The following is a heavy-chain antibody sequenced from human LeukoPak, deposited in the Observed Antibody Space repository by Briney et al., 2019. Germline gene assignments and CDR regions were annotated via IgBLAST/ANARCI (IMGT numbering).Heavy chain of an antibody. Sequence: PSETLSLTCTVSGGSISSYYWSWIRQPPGKGLGWIGYIYYSGSTNYNPSLKSRVTISVDTSKNQFSLKLSSVTAADTAVYYCAREAVTMVRGSYTNNWFDPWGQGTLVTVSS. V-gene: IGHV4-59*01. CDR3: AREAVTMVRGSYTNNWFDP. J-gene: IGHJ5*02. CDR1: GGSISSYY. CDR2: IYYSGST. D-gene: IGHD3-10*01.